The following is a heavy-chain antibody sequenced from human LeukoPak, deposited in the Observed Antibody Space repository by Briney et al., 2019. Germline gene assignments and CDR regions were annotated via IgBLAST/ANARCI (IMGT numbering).Heavy chain of an antibody. CDR3: ASTAYCGGDCYFEPEY. Sequence: ASVKVSCKASGYTFTGYYMHWVRQAPGQGLEWMGWISAYNGNTNYAQKLQGRVTMTTDTSTSTAYMELRSLRSDDTAVYYCASTAYCGGDCYFEPEYWGQGTLVTVSS. V-gene: IGHV1-18*04. D-gene: IGHD2-21*02. J-gene: IGHJ4*02. CDR1: GYTFTGYY. CDR2: ISAYNGNT.